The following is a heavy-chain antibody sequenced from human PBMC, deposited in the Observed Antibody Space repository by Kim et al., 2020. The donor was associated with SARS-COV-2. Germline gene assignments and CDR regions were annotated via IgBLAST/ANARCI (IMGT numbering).Heavy chain of an antibody. CDR2: IKQDGSEK. V-gene: IGHV3-7*01. J-gene: IGHJ4*02. D-gene: IGHD5-18*01. CDR3: ARDRLWIQLWHHHDY. Sequence: GGSLRLFCAASGFTFSSYWMSWVRQAPGKGLEWVANIKQDGSEKYYVDSVKGRFTISRDNAKNSLYLQMNSLRAEDTAVYYCARDRLWIQLWHHHDYWGQGTLVTVSS. CDR1: GFTFSSYW.